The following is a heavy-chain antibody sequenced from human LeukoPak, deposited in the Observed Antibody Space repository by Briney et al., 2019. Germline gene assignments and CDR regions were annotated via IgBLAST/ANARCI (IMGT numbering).Heavy chain of an antibody. J-gene: IGHJ4*02. CDR2: ISAYNGNT. D-gene: IGHD5-18*01. Sequence: ASVTVSYKASVYTFNSQGIRWVRQAPGQGLEWLGWISAYNGNTNYAQKLLRRVTITTDTSTSTAHVVLRSLISDYPALCYFARLDTAVVSEIWGWGKGALVTV. CDR1: VYTFNSQG. V-gene: IGHV1-18*01. CDR3: ARLDTAVVSEIWG.